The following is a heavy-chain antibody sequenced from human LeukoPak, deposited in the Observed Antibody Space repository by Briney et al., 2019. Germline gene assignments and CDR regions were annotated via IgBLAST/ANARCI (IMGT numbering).Heavy chain of an antibody. Sequence: GGSLRLSCAASGFIFSNYWMHWVRQAPGKGLVWVSRIKTDGSTITYADSVKGRFTISRDNAMNTLYLQMDSLGAEDTAVYYCARVGQGEWFFDLWGRGTLVTVSS. V-gene: IGHV3-74*01. CDR3: ARVGQGEWFFDL. J-gene: IGHJ2*01. CDR1: GFIFSNYW. D-gene: IGHD1-26*01. CDR2: IKTDGSTI.